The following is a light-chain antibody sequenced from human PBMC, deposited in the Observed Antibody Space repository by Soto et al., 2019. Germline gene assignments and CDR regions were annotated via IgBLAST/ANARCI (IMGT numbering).Light chain of an antibody. CDR3: QQYNNWPLT. CDR2: DAS. V-gene: IGKV3D-15*01. J-gene: IGKJ4*01. CDR1: QSVDND. Sequence: EIVMTQSPATLSVSPGDRATLSCRASQSVDNDLAWYQQKPGQPPRLLIYDASTRATGIPARFSGSQSGTEFTLTFSSLLSEDFAVYSCQQYNNWPLTFGGGTKVDIK.